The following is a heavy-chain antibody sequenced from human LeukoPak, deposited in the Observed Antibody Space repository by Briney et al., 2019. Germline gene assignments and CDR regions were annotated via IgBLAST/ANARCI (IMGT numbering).Heavy chain of an antibody. V-gene: IGHV4-59*12. Sequence: KASETLSLTCTVSGGSMSSYYWSWIRQPPGKGLEWIGYIYYSGTTNYNPSLKSRVTMSVDTSMNQFSLKLSSVTAADTAVYYCARGRGYYDSSGYYYVRRGTFDYWGQGTLVTVSS. CDR3: ARGRGYYDSSGYYYVRRGTFDY. CDR1: GGSMSSYY. D-gene: IGHD3-22*01. J-gene: IGHJ4*02. CDR2: IYYSGTT.